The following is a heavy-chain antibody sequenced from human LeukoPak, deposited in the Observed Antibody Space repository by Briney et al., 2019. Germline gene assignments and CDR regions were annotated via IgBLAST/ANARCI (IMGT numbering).Heavy chain of an antibody. D-gene: IGHD6-25*01. Sequence: GGSLRLSCAASGFTFSSYGMHWVRQAPGKGLEWVAVISYDGSNKYYSDSVKGRFTISRDNSKNTLYLQMNSLRAEDTAVYYCAKDSAATFDYWGQGTLVTVSS. CDR1: GFTFSSYG. CDR2: ISYDGSNK. V-gene: IGHV3-30*18. J-gene: IGHJ4*02. CDR3: AKDSAATFDY.